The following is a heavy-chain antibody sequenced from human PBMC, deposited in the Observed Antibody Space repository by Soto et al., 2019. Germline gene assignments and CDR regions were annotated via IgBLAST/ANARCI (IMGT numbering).Heavy chain of an antibody. CDR2: ISYDGSNK. V-gene: IGHV3-30-3*01. CDR3: ARSSEQWLVLGSDY. D-gene: IGHD6-19*01. CDR1: GFTFSSYA. J-gene: IGHJ4*02. Sequence: QVQLVESGGGVVQPGRSLRLSCPASGFTFSSYAMHWVRQAPGKGLEWVAVISYDGSNKYYAESVKGRFTISRDNSKNTLYLQMNSLRAEDTAVYYCARSSEQWLVLGSDYWGQGTLVTVSS.